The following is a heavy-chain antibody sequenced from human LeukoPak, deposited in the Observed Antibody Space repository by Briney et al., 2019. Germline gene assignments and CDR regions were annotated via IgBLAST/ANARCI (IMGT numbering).Heavy chain of an antibody. D-gene: IGHD5-18*01. Sequence: KPSETLSLTCAVYGGSFSGYYWSWIRQPPGKGLEWIGEINHSGGTNYNPSLKSRVTISVDTSKNQFSLKLSSVTAADTAVYYCAGDYVDTAPGWVVDAFDIWGQGTMVTVSS. CDR2: INHSGGT. V-gene: IGHV4-34*01. CDR1: GGSFSGYY. CDR3: AGDYVDTAPGWVVDAFDI. J-gene: IGHJ3*02.